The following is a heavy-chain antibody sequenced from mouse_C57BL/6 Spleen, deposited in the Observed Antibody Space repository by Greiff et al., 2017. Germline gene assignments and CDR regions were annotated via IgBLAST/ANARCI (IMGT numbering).Heavy chain of an antibody. Sequence: QVQLQQPGAELVRPGSSVKLSCKASGYTFTSYWMHWVKQRPIQGLEWIGNIDPSDSETHYNQKFKDKATLTVDKSSSTAYMPLSSLTSEDSAVYYCARERTYGSSSYWYFDVWGTGTTVTVSS. CDR2: IDPSDSET. D-gene: IGHD1-1*01. CDR1: GYTFTSYW. V-gene: IGHV1-52*01. J-gene: IGHJ1*03. CDR3: ARERTYGSSSYWYFDV.